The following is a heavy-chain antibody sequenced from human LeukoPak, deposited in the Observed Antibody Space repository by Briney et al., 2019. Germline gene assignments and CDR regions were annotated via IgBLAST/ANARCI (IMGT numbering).Heavy chain of an antibody. Sequence: PSETLSLTCSVSGGSITSYYWSWVRQPAGKGLEWIGRISASGSTNYNPSLESRATMSVATSKNQFSLKLTSVTAADTAIYYCAREGRSSTPGYWGQGTLVTVSS. CDR1: GGSITSYY. CDR3: AREGRSSTPGY. J-gene: IGHJ4*02. V-gene: IGHV4-4*07. D-gene: IGHD2-15*01. CDR2: ISASGST.